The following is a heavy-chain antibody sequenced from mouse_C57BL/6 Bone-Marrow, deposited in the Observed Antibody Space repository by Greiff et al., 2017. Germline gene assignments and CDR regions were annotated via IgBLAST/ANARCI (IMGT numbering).Heavy chain of an antibody. J-gene: IGHJ4*01. Sequence: EVQGVESGGDLVKPGGSLKLSCAASGFTFSSYGMSWVRQTPDKRLEWVATISSGGSYTYYPDSVKGRFTISSDNAKNTLYLQMSSLKSENTAMYYCARNNYYGSSYPDYAVDYWGQGTSVTVSS. CDR2: ISSGGSYT. CDR1: GFTFSSYG. CDR3: ARNNYYGSSYPDYAVDY. V-gene: IGHV5-6*01. D-gene: IGHD1-1*01.